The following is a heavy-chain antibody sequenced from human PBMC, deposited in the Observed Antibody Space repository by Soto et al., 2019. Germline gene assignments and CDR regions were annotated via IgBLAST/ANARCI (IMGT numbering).Heavy chain of an antibody. D-gene: IGHD3-10*01. CDR2: TNPNSGGT. V-gene: IGHV1-2*02. CDR3: ARDFSVRGVISFPFDY. Sequence: ASVKVSCKASGYTFTGYYIHWVRQAPGQGLEWMGWTNPNSGGTKYALKFQGRVTMTRDTSISTAYMELSRLRSDDTAVYYCARDFSVRGVISFPFDYWGQGTLVTVS. CDR1: GYTFTGYY. J-gene: IGHJ4*02.